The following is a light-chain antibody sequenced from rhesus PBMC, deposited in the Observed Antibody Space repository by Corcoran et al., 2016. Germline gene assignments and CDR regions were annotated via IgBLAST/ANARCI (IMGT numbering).Light chain of an antibody. Sequence: DIQMTQSPSSLSASVGDTVTITCRASQSISSWLAWYQQTPGKAPKLLFYKASSLQSGVPSRFSGTGSGTDFTLTISSRQSEDFATYYCPQYSSSPLTFGGGTKVELK. CDR3: PQYSSSPLT. CDR2: KAS. CDR1: QSISSW. V-gene: IGKV1-22*01. J-gene: IGKJ4*01.